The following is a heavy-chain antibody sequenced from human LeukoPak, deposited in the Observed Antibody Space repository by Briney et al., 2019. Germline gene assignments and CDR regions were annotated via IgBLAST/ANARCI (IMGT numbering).Heavy chain of an antibody. CDR2: MNPNSGNT. Sequence: ASVKVSCKASGYTFTSYDINWVRQATGQGLEWMGWMNPNSGNTGYAQKFQGRVTMTRNTSISTAYMKLSSLRSEDTAVYYCARGVHVTTFYYYYMDVWGKGTTVTVSS. D-gene: IGHD4-11*01. J-gene: IGHJ6*03. CDR1: GYTFTSYD. V-gene: IGHV1-8*01. CDR3: ARGVHVTTFYYYYMDV.